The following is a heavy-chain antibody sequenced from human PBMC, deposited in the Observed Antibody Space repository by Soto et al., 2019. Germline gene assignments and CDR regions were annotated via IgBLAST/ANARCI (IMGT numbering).Heavy chain of an antibody. D-gene: IGHD3-3*01. V-gene: IGHV3-64*01. CDR2: ISSNGGST. CDR1: GFTSSSYA. J-gene: IGHJ4*02. CDR3: AREDDFWSGYFDY. Sequence: EVQLVESGGGLVQPGGSLRLSCAASGFTSSSYAMHWVRQAPGKGLEYVSAISSNGGSTYYANSVKGRFTISRDNSKNTLYLQMGSLRAEDMAVYYCAREDDFWSGYFDYWGQGTLVTVSS.